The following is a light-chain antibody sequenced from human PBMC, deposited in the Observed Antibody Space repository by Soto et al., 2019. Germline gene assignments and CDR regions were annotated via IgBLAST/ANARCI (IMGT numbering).Light chain of an antibody. CDR2: KAS. Sequence: DIQMTQSPSTLSASVGDRVTITCRASQSISSWLAWYHQKPGKAPKLLIYKASTLESGVPSRFSGSGSGTEFTLTISSLQPDDFATYYYQHYNSYPYTFGQGTKLEIK. V-gene: IGKV1-5*03. CDR3: QHYNSYPYT. CDR1: QSISSW. J-gene: IGKJ2*01.